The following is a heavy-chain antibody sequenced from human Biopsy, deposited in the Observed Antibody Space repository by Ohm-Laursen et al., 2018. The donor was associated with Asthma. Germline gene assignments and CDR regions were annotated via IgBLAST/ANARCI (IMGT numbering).Heavy chain of an antibody. CDR2: IIPISLTP. D-gene: IGHD5-12*01. J-gene: IGHJ6*02. Sequence: SSVKVSCKGSRDIFSSYGFSWVRQAPGQGLEWMGGIIPISLTPSYARRFRGRVTITADESTSTAYMELSSLRSEDTAVYYCATGYSGSDRIVYYYSGMEVWGQGTTVTVSS. CDR3: ATGYSGSDRIVYYYSGMEV. V-gene: IGHV1-69*01. CDR1: RDIFSSYG.